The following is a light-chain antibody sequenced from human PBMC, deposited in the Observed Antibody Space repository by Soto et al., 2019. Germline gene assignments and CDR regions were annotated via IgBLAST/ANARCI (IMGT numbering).Light chain of an antibody. CDR3: QQRSNWPPIT. CDR1: QSLSGNY. J-gene: IGKJ5*01. Sequence: NVLTQSPGTLSLPPGERATLSCRASQSLSGNYLAWYQQKPGQAPRLLIYDASNRATGIPARFSGSGSGTDFTLTIRSLEPEDFAVYYCQQRSNWPPITFGQGTRLEIK. V-gene: IGKV3-11*01. CDR2: DAS.